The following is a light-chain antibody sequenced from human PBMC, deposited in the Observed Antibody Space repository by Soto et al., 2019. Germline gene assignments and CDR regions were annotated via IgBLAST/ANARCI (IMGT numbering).Light chain of an antibody. J-gene: IGKJ1*01. V-gene: IGKV1-5*01. Sequence: DIHMTQSPSTLSASVGDRVTITCRASQSLSSRLAWYQQKPGKAPELLIYDASSLKSGVPSRFSGSESGTEFTLTSSSLQPDDFGTYYCQQYNNFWTFGQGTKVEIK. CDR2: DAS. CDR1: QSLSSR. CDR3: QQYNNFWT.